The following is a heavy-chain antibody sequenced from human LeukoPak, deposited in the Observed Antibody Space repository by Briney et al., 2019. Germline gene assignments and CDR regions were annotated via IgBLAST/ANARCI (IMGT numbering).Heavy chain of an antibody. Sequence: PGGSLRLSCAASGFTFDDYAMHWVRQAPGKGLEWVSGISWNSGSIGYADSVKGRFTISRDNAKNSLYLQMNSLRAEDTALYYCAKGGNYGGNWWAEYFQHWGQGTLVTVSS. CDR1: GFTFDDYA. J-gene: IGHJ1*01. D-gene: IGHD4-23*01. CDR3: AKGGNYGGNWWAEYFQH. V-gene: IGHV3-9*01. CDR2: ISWNSGSI.